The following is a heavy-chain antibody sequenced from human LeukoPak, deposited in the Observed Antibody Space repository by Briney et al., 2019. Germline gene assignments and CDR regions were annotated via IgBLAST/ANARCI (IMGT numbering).Heavy chain of an antibody. J-gene: IGHJ4*02. V-gene: IGHV3-23*01. Sequence: GGSLRLSCAGSGFTLSSYAMSWVRQAPGKGLEWVSLISSGGTTYYADSVKGRFTISRDNSKNTLYLQMNSLGAEDTAVYYCTTNLDNWGQGTLVTVSS. CDR2: ISSGGTT. CDR1: GFTLSSYA. CDR3: TTNLDN.